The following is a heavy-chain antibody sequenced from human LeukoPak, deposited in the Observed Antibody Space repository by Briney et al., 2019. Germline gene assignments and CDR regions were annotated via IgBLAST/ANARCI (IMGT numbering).Heavy chain of an antibody. CDR1: GGSISSSSYY. CDR2: IYHSGST. Sequence: PSETLSLTCTVSGGSISSSSYYWGWIRQPPGKGLEWIGSIYHSGSTYYNPSLKSRVTISVDTSKNQFSLKLSSVTAADTAVYYCARSPYYHDSSAFYSSYYFDYWGQGTLVTVSS. D-gene: IGHD3-22*01. V-gene: IGHV4-39*07. J-gene: IGHJ4*02. CDR3: ARSPYYHDSSAFYSSYYFDY.